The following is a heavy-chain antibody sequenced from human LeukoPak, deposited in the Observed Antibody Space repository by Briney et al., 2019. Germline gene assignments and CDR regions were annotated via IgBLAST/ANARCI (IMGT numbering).Heavy chain of an antibody. V-gene: IGHV3-43*02. CDR2: ISGDGGST. J-gene: IGHJ5*02. D-gene: IGHD1-26*01. CDR3: VTVGMTSIWSYLRFDP. Sequence: QSGGSLRLSCAASGFTFGDYAMHWVRQAPGKGLEWVSLISGDGGSTYYADSVKGRFTISRDNSKNTLYLQMSSLRAEDTAVYYCVTVGMTSIWSYLRFDPRGQGTLVSVSS. CDR1: GFTFGDYA.